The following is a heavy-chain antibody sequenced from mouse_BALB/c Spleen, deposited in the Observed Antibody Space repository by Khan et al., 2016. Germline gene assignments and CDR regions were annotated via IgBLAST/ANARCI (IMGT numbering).Heavy chain of an antibody. CDR3: ARWDGNYVLFAY. CDR1: GYAFTTYN. D-gene: IGHD2-1*01. CDR2: IDPYNGVS. Sequence: VQLQQPGPELVKPGASVKVSCKGSGYAFTTYNMYWVKQSHGKSLEWIGYIDPYNGVSSYNQKFKDKATLTVDESSSTAYMHLNSLTSEDSAVYYCARWDGNYVLFAYWGQGTLVTVAA. J-gene: IGHJ3*01. V-gene: IGHV1S135*01.